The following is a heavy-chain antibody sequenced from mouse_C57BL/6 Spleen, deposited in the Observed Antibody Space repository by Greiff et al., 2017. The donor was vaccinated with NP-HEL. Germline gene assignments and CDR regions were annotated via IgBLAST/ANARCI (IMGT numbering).Heavy chain of an antibody. Sequence: VQLQQSGPELVKPGASVKISCKASGYAFSSSWMNWVKQRPGKGLEWIGRIYPGDGDTNYNGKFKGKATLTADKSSSTAYMQLSSLTSEDSAVYFCANSYYYAMDYWGQGTSVTVSS. J-gene: IGHJ4*01. CDR3: ANSYYYAMDY. CDR1: GYAFSSSW. CDR2: IYPGDGDT. V-gene: IGHV1-82*01.